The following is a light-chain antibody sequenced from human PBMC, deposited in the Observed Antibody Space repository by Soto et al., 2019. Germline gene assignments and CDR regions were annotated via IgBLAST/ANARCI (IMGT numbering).Light chain of an antibody. CDR3: GAWDISRSGGV. CDR2: EDN. V-gene: IGLV1-51*02. Sequence: QSVLTQPPSVSAAPGQEVTISCSGSSSNIGIDFVSWYQHLPGTAPKLLIYEDNKRPSWIPDRFSGSKSGTLATLVITGLQTGDEADYYCGAWDISRSGGVFGGGTKRTVL. J-gene: IGLJ3*02. CDR1: SSNIGIDF.